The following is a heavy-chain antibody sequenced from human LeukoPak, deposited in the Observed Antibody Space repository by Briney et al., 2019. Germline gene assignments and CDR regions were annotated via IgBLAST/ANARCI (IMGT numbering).Heavy chain of an antibody. J-gene: IGHJ4*02. Sequence: GGSLRLSCAASGFTFSSYAMSWVRQAPGKGLEWVSAISGSGGSTYYADSVKGRFTISRDNAKNSLYLQMNSLRAEDTAVYYCARDIVEGGRQPVYFDYWGQGTLVTVSS. CDR3: ARDIVEGGRQPVYFDY. V-gene: IGHV3-23*01. CDR2: ISGSGGST. D-gene: IGHD2-15*01. CDR1: GFTFSSYA.